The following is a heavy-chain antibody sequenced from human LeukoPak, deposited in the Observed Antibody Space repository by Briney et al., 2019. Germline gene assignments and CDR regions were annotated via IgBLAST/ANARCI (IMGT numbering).Heavy chain of an antibody. CDR2: INPSGGST. J-gene: IGHJ3*02. CDR1: GYTFTSYY. Sequence: ASVKVSCKASGYTFTSYYMHWVRQAPGQGLEWMGIINPSGGSTSYAQKFQGRVTMTRNTSISTAYMELSSLRSEDTAVYYCATRRYSSGYYYQRAFDIWGQGTMVTVSS. D-gene: IGHD3-22*01. V-gene: IGHV1-46*01. CDR3: ATRRYSSGYYYQRAFDI.